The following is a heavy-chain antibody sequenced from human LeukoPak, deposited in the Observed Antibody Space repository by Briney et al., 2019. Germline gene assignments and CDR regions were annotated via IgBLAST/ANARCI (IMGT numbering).Heavy chain of an antibody. Sequence: GGSLRLSCATSGFTFDDYAMHWVRQAPGKGLEWVSAISWNSATIGYADSVRGRFTISRDNAKNSLYLQMSNLRAEDTAVYFCARGGGLDVWGQGATVTVSS. J-gene: IGHJ6*02. CDR3: ARGGGLDV. CDR2: ISWNSATI. V-gene: IGHV3-9*01. CDR1: GFTFDDYA. D-gene: IGHD3-16*01.